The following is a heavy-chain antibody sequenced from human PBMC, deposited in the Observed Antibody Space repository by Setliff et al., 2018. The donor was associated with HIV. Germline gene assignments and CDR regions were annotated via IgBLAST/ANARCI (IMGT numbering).Heavy chain of an antibody. CDR3: ARATSPRPTVRGGWFDP. J-gene: IGHJ5*02. CDR2: IYYFGIT. V-gene: IGHV4-31*03. CDR1: GGSISSGGYY. Sequence: TLSLTCTVSGGSISSGGYYWSWIRQHPGKGLEWIGYIYYFGITNYNPSLKSRVTISVDTSKNQFSLKLTSVTAPDTATYYCARATSPRPTVRGGWFDPWGQGTLVTVSS. D-gene: IGHD3-16*01.